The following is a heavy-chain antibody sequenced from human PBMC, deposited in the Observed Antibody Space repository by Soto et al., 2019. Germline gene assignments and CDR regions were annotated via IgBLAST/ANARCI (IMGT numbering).Heavy chain of an antibody. CDR1: GGSISSGDYY. CDR3: ARSRYSGSYFFDY. Sequence: SETLSLTCIVSGGSISSGDYYWSWIRQPPGKGLEWIAYIHNSVSTHYNPSLKSRVTISVDTSKNQFSLKLSSVTAADTAVYYCARSRYSGSYFFDYWGQGILVT. D-gene: IGHD1-26*01. J-gene: IGHJ4*02. V-gene: IGHV4-30-4*01. CDR2: IHNSVST.